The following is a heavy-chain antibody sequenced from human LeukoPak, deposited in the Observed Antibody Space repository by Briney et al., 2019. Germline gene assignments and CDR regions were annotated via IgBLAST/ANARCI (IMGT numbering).Heavy chain of an antibody. CDR3: ARIVLSDSSGYYYIDY. V-gene: IGHV5-51*01. CDR2: IYPGDSDT. CDR1: GYSFTSYW. J-gene: IGHJ4*02. D-gene: IGHD3-22*01. Sequence: RGESLKISCKGFGYSFTSYWIGWVRQMPGKGLEWMGIIYPGDSDTRYSPSFQGQVTISADKSISTAYLQWSSLKASDAAMYYCARIVLSDSSGYYYIDYWGQGTLVTVSS.